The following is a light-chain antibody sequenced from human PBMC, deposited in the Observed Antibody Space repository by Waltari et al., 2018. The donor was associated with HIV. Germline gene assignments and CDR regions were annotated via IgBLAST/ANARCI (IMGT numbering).Light chain of an antibody. CDR1: SRYSINI. CDR3: ETWDSSTWV. V-gene: IGLV4-60*02. CDR2: LEGGRGY. J-gene: IGLJ3*02. Sequence: HPVLTHSSSASASLGSSFKLPCTLTSRYSINIIARHQRQPGEAPRYLMKLEGGRGYNEGSGGSTRFSGASSGADRYPTLSTLQFEDEADYYCETWDSSTWVFGGGTKVTVL.